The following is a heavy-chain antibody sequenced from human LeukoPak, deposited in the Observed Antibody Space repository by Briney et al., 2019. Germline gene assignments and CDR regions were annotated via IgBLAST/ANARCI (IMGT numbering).Heavy chain of an antibody. J-gene: IGHJ4*02. CDR2: IYNNGRT. CDR1: GDSVSNSRVY. CDR3: AREGASQDVRGFDY. D-gene: IGHD3-10*02. V-gene: IGHV4-39*07. Sequence: PSETLSLTCSVSGDSVSNSRVYWGRIRQTPGEGLEWIGSIYNNGRTYYKSSLESRVTISVDTPENQFSLKLTSVTAADTAVYYCAREGASQDVRGFDYWGQGTQVTVSS.